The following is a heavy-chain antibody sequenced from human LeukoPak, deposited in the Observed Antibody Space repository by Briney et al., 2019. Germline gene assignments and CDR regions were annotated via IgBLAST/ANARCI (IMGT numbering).Heavy chain of an antibody. D-gene: IGHD5-12*01. CDR3: AGGRLVATSKAVAIDY. Sequence: GGSLRLSCAASGFTFSNSWQHWVRQAPGKGLVWVSRINERGSSTSYADSVKGRFTISRDNAKSTLYLQMNNLRADDTAVYYCAGGRLVATSKAVAIDYWGQGTLVTVSS. CDR2: INERGSST. V-gene: IGHV3-74*01. CDR1: GFTFSNSW. J-gene: IGHJ4*02.